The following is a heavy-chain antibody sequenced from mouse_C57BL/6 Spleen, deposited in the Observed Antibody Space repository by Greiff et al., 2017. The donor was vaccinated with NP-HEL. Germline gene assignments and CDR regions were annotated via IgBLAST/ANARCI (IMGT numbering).Heavy chain of an antibody. V-gene: IGHV5-4*01. CDR3: ARDGDYDAYYFDY. CDR2: ISDGGSYT. CDR1: GFTFSSYA. J-gene: IGHJ2*01. D-gene: IGHD2-4*01. Sequence: EVQVVESGGGLVKPGGSLKLSCAASGFTFSSYAMSWVRQTPEKRLEWVATISDGGSYTYYPDNVKGRFTISRDNAKNNLYLQMSHLKSEDTAMYYCARDGDYDAYYFDYWGQGTTLTVSS.